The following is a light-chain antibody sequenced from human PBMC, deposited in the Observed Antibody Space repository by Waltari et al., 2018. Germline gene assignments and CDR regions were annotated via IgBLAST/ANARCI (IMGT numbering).Light chain of an antibody. V-gene: IGLV2-18*02. J-gene: IGLJ2*01. CDR3: NAYTTSSTVI. CDR2: EVN. Sequence: QSALTQPPSVSGSPGQSVTISCTGTSNDIGYYNRVHWYQQPPGTAPKLIIYEVNKRPSGVPDRFSGSKSGNTASLTISGLQAEDEADYYCNAYTTSSTVIFGGGTKLTVL. CDR1: SNDIGYYNR.